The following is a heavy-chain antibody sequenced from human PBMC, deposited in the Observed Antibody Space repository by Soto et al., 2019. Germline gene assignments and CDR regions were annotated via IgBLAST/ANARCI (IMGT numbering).Heavy chain of an antibody. CDR2: IHATENT. D-gene: IGHD6-6*01. Sequence: PSETLSLTXTVSGDSISSYYWSWIRQPAGKGMEWIGRIHATENTNYNPSLKSRVTMSIDTSNSHFSLKLTSLTAADTAVYYCARALSSKPGLYFDHWGQGTLVTVS. CDR1: GDSISSYY. CDR3: ARALSSKPGLYFDH. V-gene: IGHV4-4*07. J-gene: IGHJ4*02.